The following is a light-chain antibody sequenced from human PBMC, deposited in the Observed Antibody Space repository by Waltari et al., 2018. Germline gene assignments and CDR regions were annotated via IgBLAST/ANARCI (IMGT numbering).Light chain of an antibody. Sequence: SYVLTQPPSVSVAPGQTARVTCGGNNIGSKSVHWYQQRPGQAPILVLYDDSDRPSGLPDRFSGSNSGNTATLTISRVEAGDEADYYCQVWDGSTDVVFGGGTKLTVL. V-gene: IGLV3-21*02. CDR2: DDS. CDR1: NIGSKS. J-gene: IGLJ2*01. CDR3: QVWDGSTDVV.